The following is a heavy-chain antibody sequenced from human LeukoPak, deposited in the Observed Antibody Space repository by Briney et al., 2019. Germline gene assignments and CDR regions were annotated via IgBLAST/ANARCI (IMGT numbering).Heavy chain of an antibody. J-gene: IGHJ4*02. V-gene: IGHV3-23*01. CDR1: GFTFSSYA. Sequence: GGSLRLSCAASGFTFSSYATSWVRQAPGKGLEWVSAISGSGGSTYYADSVKGRFTISRDNSKNTLYLQMNSLRAEDTAVYYCAKDVSMIVVVSPFDYWGQGTLVTVSS. CDR3: AKDVSMIVVVSPFDY. D-gene: IGHD3-22*01. CDR2: ISGSGGST.